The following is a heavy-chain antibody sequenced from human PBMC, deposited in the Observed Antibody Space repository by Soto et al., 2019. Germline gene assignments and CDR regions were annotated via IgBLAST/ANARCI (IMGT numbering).Heavy chain of an antibody. CDR1: GFTFSDYY. Sequence: GGSLRLSCAASGFTFSDYYMSWIRQAPGKGLEWVSYISNSGSTIYYADSVKGRFTISRDNAENSLYLQMNSLRAEETAVYYSARGGLEWEPPESNNAFDIWGQGTMVTVSS. CDR2: ISNSGSTI. V-gene: IGHV3-11*01. J-gene: IGHJ3*02. D-gene: IGHD1-26*01. CDR3: ARGGLEWEPPESNNAFDI.